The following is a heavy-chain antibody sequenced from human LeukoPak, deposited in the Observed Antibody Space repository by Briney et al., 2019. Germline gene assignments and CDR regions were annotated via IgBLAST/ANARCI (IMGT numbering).Heavy chain of an antibody. V-gene: IGHV3-7*03. CDR2: IKQDGSDK. Sequence: PGGSLRLSCAASGFTFSSYAMSWVRQAPGKGLEWVANIKQDGSDKYYVDSVRGRFTISRDNAKNSLYLQMNSLRAEDTALYYCAKGGYSGSYLGYWGQGTLVTVSS. CDR1: GFTFSSYA. CDR3: AKGGYSGSYLGY. J-gene: IGHJ4*02. D-gene: IGHD1-26*01.